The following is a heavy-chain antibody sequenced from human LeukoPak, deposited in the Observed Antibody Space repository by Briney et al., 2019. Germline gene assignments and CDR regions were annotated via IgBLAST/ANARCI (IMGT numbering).Heavy chain of an antibody. Sequence: KPSETLSLTCTVSGGSISSYYWSWIRQPPGKGLEWIGYIYYSGSTNYNPSLKSRVTISVDTSKNQFSLKLSSVTAADTAVYYCASLDYSNYMGYWGQGTLVTVSS. D-gene: IGHD4-11*01. CDR2: IYYSGST. V-gene: IGHV4-59*08. CDR3: ASLDYSNYMGY. CDR1: GGSISSYY. J-gene: IGHJ4*02.